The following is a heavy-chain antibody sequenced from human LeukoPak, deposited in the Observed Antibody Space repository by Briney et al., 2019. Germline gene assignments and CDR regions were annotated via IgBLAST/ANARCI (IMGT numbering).Heavy chain of an antibody. Sequence: SQTLSLTCTVSGGSISSGGYYWSWIRQHPGKGLEWIGYIYYSGSTYYNPSLKSRVTISVDTSKNQFSLKLSPVTAADTAVYYCARILLALHAFDIWGQGTMVTVSS. CDR1: GGSISSGGYY. V-gene: IGHV4-31*03. CDR2: IYYSGST. D-gene: IGHD2-15*01. J-gene: IGHJ3*02. CDR3: ARILLALHAFDI.